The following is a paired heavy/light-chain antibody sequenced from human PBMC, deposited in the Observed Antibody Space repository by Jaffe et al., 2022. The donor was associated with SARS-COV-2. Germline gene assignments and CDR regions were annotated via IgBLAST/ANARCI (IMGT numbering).Light chain of an antibody. CDR1: QSVSNN. Sequence: EIVMMQSPATLSVSPGERATLSCRASQSVSNNLAWYQQKPGQAPRLLIYGASTRATGVPARFSGSGSGTEFTLTISSLQSEDFAVYYCQQYNDWPPLTFGGGTKVEI. J-gene: IGKJ4*01. CDR3: QQYNDWPPLT. V-gene: IGKV3-15*01. CDR2: GAS.
Heavy chain of an antibody. D-gene: IGHD6-6*01. CDR1: GYDFSKYG. CDR2: ISGENGNT. Sequence: QVQLVQSGGEVKKPGASVKVSCKASGYDFSKYGIHWVRQAPGQGLEWMGWISGENGNTRYAQKLQGRVTVTTVTSTSTAYMELWSLRSDDTAVYYCARAARPLLPVLYHLNWIDPWGQGTLVTVSS. V-gene: IGHV1-18*01. CDR3: ARAARPLLPVLYHLNWIDP. J-gene: IGHJ5*02.